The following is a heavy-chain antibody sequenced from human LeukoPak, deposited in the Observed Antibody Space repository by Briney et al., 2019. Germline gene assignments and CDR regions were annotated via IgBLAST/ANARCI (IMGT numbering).Heavy chain of an antibody. CDR2: LSGSGGAT. D-gene: IGHD3-22*01. J-gene: IGHJ6*03. V-gene: IGHV3-23*01. Sequence: GGSLRLSCAASGFTFSSYAMTWVRQAPGKGLEWVSSLSGSGGATWYAGSVKGRFTISRDNSNNIMYLQMNSLRAEDTAVYYCARDYDSSGYYGLYYYYMDVWGKGTTVTVSS. CDR3: ARDYDSSGYYGLYYYYMDV. CDR1: GFTFSSYA.